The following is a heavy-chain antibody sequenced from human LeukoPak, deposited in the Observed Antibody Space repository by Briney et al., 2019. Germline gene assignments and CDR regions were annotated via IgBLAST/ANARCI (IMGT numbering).Heavy chain of an antibody. J-gene: IGHJ3*02. CDR3: ARHVKNGDWGGAFDI. D-gene: IGHD4-17*01. CDR2: IYASGNT. Sequence: SETLSLTCTVSGGSISSYFWSWIRQPAGKGLEWIGRIYASGNTNYNPSLMSRLTMSIDTSKNQFSLRLSSVTAADTAVYYCARHVKNGDWGGAFDIWGQGTMVTVSS. CDR1: GGSISSYF. V-gene: IGHV4-4*07.